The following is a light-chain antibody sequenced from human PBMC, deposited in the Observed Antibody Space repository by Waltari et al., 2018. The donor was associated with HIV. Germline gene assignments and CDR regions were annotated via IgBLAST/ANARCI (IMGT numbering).Light chain of an antibody. V-gene: IGLV3-1*01. CDR3: QAWDSSTVV. CDR2: EDN. Sequence: SYEVTQPPSVSVSPGQTASITCSGHKLGNKYTAWYQQKPGQSPVLVIYEDNKRRSGTPERFSRSTSGDTATLTISGTQAMDEADYYCQAWDSSTVVFGGGTRLTVL. J-gene: IGLJ2*01. CDR1: KLGNKY.